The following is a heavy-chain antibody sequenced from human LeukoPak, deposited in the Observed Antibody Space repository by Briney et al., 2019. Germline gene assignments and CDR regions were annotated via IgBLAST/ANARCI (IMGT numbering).Heavy chain of an antibody. CDR1: GFTFSNYG. V-gene: IGHV3-48*04. CDR3: ARDLIGSSWYPFFDY. Sequence: GGSLRLSCAASGFTFSNYGMNWVRQAPGKGLEWVSYISSSGSTIYYADSVKGRFTISRDSAKNSLYLQMNSLRAEDTAVYYCARDLIGSSWYPFFDYWGQGTLVTVSS. J-gene: IGHJ4*02. D-gene: IGHD6-13*01. CDR2: ISSSGSTI.